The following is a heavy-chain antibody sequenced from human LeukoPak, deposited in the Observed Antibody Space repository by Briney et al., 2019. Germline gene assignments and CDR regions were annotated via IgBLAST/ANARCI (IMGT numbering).Heavy chain of an antibody. Sequence: QPGASLRLSCAASGFTFSSYAMSWVRQAPGKGLEWVSAISGSGGSTYYADSVKGRFAISRDNSKNTLYLQMNSLRAEDTAVYYCAKPDYDFWSGYYKGVAFDIWGQGTMVTVSS. CDR3: AKPDYDFWSGYYKGVAFDI. J-gene: IGHJ3*02. D-gene: IGHD3-3*01. CDR1: GFTFSSYA. V-gene: IGHV3-23*01. CDR2: ISGSGGST.